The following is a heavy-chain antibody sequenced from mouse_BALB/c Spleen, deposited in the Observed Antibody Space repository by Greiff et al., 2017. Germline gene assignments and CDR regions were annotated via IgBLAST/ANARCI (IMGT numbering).Heavy chain of an antibody. D-gene: IGHD2-1*01. CDR3: ARDRGNYEFAY. V-gene: IGHV5-9-4*01. J-gene: IGHJ3*01. CDR2: ISSGGSYT. Sequence: EVMLVESGGGLVKPGGSLKLSCAASGFTFSSYAMSWVRQSPEKRLEWVAEISSGGSYTYYPDTVTGRFTISRDNAKNTLYLEMSSLRSEDTAMYYCARDRGNYEFAYWGQGTLVTVSA. CDR1: GFTFSSYA.